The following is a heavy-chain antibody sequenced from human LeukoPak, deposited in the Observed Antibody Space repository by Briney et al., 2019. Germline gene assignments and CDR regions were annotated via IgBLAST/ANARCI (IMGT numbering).Heavy chain of an antibody. CDR1: GGSISSSSYY. J-gene: IGHJ5*02. Sequence: SETLSLTCTVSGGSISSSSYYWGWIRQPPGKGLEWIGSIYYSGSTYYNPPLKSRVTISVDTSKNQFSLKLSSVTAAGTAVYYCARGFTIFGVVSQTFDPWGQGTLVTVSS. CDR3: ARGFTIFGVVSQTFDP. D-gene: IGHD3-3*01. CDR2: IYYSGST. V-gene: IGHV4-39*01.